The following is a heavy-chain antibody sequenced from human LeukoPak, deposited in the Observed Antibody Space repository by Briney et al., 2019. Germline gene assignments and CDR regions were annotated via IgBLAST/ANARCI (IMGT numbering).Heavy chain of an antibody. D-gene: IGHD6-13*01. V-gene: IGHV4-39*07. CDR1: GGSISSSRYY. J-gene: IGHJ4*02. Sequence: SETLSLTCTVSGGSISSSRYYWGWIRQPPGKGLEWIASIYYSGSTYYNPSLKSRVTISIDTSKNQFSLKLSSVTAADTAVYYCARDRGSSWGPPPIDYWGQGTLVTVSS. CDR2: IYYSGST. CDR3: ARDRGSSWGPPPIDY.